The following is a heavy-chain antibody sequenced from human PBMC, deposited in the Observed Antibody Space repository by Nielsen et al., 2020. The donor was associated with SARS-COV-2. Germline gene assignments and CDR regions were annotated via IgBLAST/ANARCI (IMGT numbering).Heavy chain of an antibody. D-gene: IGHD3-16*01. J-gene: IGHJ4*02. Sequence: SVKVSCKASGGTFSSYAISWVRQAPGQGLEWMGRIIPILGIANYAQKFQGRVTITADKSTSTAYMELSSLRSEDTAVYYCARGEGGGVNFDYWGQGTLVTVSS. CDR1: GGTFSSYA. V-gene: IGHV1-69*04. CDR2: IIPILGIA. CDR3: ARGEGGGVNFDY.